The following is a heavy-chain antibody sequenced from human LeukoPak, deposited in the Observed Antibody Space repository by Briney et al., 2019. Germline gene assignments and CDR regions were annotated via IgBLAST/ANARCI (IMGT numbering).Heavy chain of an antibody. V-gene: IGHV3-23*01. Sequence: SGGSLRLSCAASGFTSTTYAMNWVRQAPGKGLEWVSAISGSGGSTYYADSVKGRFTISRDNSKNTLYLQMNSVRAEDTALYYCAKEEHPVSGNLRYYFDYWGQGTLVTVSS. D-gene: IGHD4-23*01. J-gene: IGHJ4*02. CDR2: ISGSGGST. CDR3: AKEEHPVSGNLRYYFDY. CDR1: GFTSTTYA.